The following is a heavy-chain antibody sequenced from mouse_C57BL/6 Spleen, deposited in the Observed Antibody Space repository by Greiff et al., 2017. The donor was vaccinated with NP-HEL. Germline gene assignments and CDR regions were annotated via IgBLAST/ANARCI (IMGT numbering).Heavy chain of an antibody. CDR1: GYAFTNYL. CDR3: ARAGGDYDGFAY. V-gene: IGHV1-54*01. D-gene: IGHD2-4*01. J-gene: IGHJ3*01. CDR2: INPGSGGT. Sequence: VQLQQSGAELVRPGTSVKVSCKASGYAFTNYLIEWVKQRPGQGLEWIGVINPGSGGTNYNEKFKGKATLTADKSSSTAYMQLSSLTSEDSAVYFCARAGGDYDGFAYWGQGTLVTVSA.